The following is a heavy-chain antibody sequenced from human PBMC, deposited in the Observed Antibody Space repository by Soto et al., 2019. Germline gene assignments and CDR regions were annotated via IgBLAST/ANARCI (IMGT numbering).Heavy chain of an antibody. V-gene: IGHV1-18*01. CDR2: ISAYNGNT. J-gene: IGHJ4*02. CDR3: ARDLAVALIDY. Sequence: QVQLVQSGAEVKKPGASVKVSCKASGYTFTSYGISWVRQAPGQGLEWMGWISAYNGNTKYAQKLQGSVTMTTDTSTSTAYMEPSSLRSHDTAVYYRARDLAVALIDYWGQGTLVTVSS. D-gene: IGHD6-19*01. CDR1: GYTFTSYG.